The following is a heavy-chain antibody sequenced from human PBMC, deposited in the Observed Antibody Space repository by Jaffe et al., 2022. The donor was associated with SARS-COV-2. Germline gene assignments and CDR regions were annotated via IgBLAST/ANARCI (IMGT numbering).Heavy chain of an antibody. J-gene: IGHJ4*02. CDR1: GFTFSSSW. V-gene: IGHV3-7*01. Sequence: EVQLVESGGGLVQPGGSLRLSCAASGFTFSSSWMSWVRQAPGKGLEWVGNIKEDGGKIYYVDSVKGRFTISRDNAKNSLYLQMNSLRAEDTAVYYCTRKVAREVNDYWGQGTPVTVSS. CDR2: IKEDGGKI. CDR3: TRKVAREVNDY. D-gene: IGHD3-10*01.